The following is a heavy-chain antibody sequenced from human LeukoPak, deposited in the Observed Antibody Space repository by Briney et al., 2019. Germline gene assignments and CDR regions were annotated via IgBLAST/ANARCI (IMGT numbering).Heavy chain of an antibody. Sequence: SETLSLTCTVSGGSISSSTYYWGWIRQPPGKGLEWIGEINHSGSTNYNPSLKSRVTISVDTSKNQFSLKLSSVTAADTAVYYCARGRPMSYWGQGTLVTVSS. V-gene: IGHV4-39*07. CDR3: ARGRPMSY. J-gene: IGHJ4*02. CDR2: INHSGST. CDR1: GGSISSSTYY.